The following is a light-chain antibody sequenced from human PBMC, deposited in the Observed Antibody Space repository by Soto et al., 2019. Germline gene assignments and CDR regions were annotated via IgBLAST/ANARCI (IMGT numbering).Light chain of an antibody. Sequence: VVLTQSPATLSLSPCEPATLSCRASQSVDSNLAWYQQKPGQAPRLLIYGASTRATGISARFSGSGSGTEFTLTISSLQSEDFGVYYCQQYNNWWTFGQGTKVDI. CDR3: QQYNNWWT. V-gene: IGKV3-15*01. CDR2: GAS. J-gene: IGKJ1*01. CDR1: QSVDSN.